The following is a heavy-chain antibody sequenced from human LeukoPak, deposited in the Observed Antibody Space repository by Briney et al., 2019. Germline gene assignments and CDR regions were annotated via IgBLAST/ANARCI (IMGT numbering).Heavy chain of an antibody. CDR3: ARDVVVVPAAIHYGMDV. D-gene: IGHD2-2*01. Sequence: KPSETLSLTCAVYGGSFSDYFWGWIRQPPGKGLEWIGEINHSGRTYYNPSLKSRVTISVDTSKNQFSLNLSSVTAADTAVYYCARDVVVVPAAIHYGMDVWGQGTTLTVSS. CDR1: GGSFSDYF. CDR2: INHSGRT. J-gene: IGHJ6*02. V-gene: IGHV4-34*01.